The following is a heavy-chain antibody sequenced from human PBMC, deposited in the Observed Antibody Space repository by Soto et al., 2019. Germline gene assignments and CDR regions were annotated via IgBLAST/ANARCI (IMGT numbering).Heavy chain of an antibody. Sequence: EVQLLESGGGLVQPGGSLRLSCAASGFTFSSYAMSWVRQAPGKGLEWVSAISGSGGSTYYADSVKGRFTISRDNSKNTLYLQMNSLRAEDTAVYYCAKDLTWALYPYVTFDYWGQGTLVTVSS. V-gene: IGHV3-23*01. CDR2: ISGSGGST. CDR3: AKDLTWALYPYVTFDY. CDR1: GFTFSSYA. J-gene: IGHJ4*02. D-gene: IGHD2-8*01.